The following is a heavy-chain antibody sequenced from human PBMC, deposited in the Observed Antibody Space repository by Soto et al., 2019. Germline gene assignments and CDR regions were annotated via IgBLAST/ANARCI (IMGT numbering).Heavy chain of an antibody. D-gene: IGHD3-9*01. CDR1: GFSFEDYA. J-gene: IGHJ3*02. CDR3: AKDSAYDILTGYAFDI. Sequence: GGSLRLSCAASGFSFEDYAMHWVRQAPGKGLEWVSGITWNSGNTGYGDSVKGRFTISRDNAKNSLYLQMNSLRPEDTAFYFCAKDSAYDILTGYAFDIWGRGTMVTVSS. V-gene: IGHV3-9*01. CDR2: ITWNSGNT.